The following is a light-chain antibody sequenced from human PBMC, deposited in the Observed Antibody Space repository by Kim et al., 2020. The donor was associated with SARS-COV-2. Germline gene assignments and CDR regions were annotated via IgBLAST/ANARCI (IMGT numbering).Light chain of an antibody. CDR1: SGHSSYA. J-gene: IGLJ3*02. CDR3: QTWGTGNWV. V-gene: IGLV4-69*01. Sequence: QPVLTQSHSASASLGASVKLTCTLSSGHSSYAIAWHQQQPEKGPRYLMKLNSDGSHSKGDGIPDRFSGSSSGAERYLTISSLQSEDEADYYCQTWGTGNWVFGGGTQLTVL. CDR2: LNSDGSH.